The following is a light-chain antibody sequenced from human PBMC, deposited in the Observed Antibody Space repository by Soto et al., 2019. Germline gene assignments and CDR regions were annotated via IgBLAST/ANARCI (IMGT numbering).Light chain of an antibody. J-gene: IGLJ1*01. CDR3: SSYTSSTHYV. V-gene: IGLV2-14*01. CDR1: SIDIAPYNY. Sequence: QSALTQPASVSGSPGQSLTISCTGTSIDIAPYNYVSWYQQHPGKAPKLIIYEVSYRPSGISNRFSGSKSGNTASLTISGLQAEDEADYYCSSYTSSTHYVLRTGTKVTVL. CDR2: EVS.